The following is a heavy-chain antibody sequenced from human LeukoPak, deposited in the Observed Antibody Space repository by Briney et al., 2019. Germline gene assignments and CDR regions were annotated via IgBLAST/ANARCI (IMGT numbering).Heavy chain of an antibody. CDR1: GFTFSSYS. CDR3: ARDRGGSYSAIDY. Sequence: GSLRLSCAASGFTFSSYSLNWVRQAPGKGLEWVSFVSSSSITIYYADSVKGRFTISRDNAEKSLYLQMNSLRAEDTAVYYCARDRGGSYSAIDYWGQGTLVTVSS. J-gene: IGHJ4*02. D-gene: IGHD2-15*01. V-gene: IGHV3-48*04. CDR2: VSSSSITI.